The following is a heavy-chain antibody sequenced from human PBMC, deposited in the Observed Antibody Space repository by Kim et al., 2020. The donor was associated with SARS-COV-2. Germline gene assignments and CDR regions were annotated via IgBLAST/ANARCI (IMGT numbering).Heavy chain of an antibody. J-gene: IGHJ4*02. V-gene: IGHV4-39*01. CDR2: IYYSGST. CDR1: GGSISSSSYY. Sequence: SETLSLTCTVSGGSISSSSYYWGWIRQPPGKGLEWIGSIYYSGSTYYNPSLKSRATISVDTSKNQFSLKLSSVTAADTAVYYCASTRAYDSSGYYDYWGQGTLVTVSS. CDR3: ASTRAYDSSGYYDY. D-gene: IGHD3-22*01.